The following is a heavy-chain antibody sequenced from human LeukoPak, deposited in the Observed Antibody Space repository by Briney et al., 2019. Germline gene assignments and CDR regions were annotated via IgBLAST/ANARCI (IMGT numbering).Heavy chain of an antibody. CDR1: GGTFSSYA. CDR2: IIPIFGTA. V-gene: IGHV1-69*13. Sequence: SVKVSCRASGGTFSSYAISWVRQAPGQGLEWMGGIIPIFGTANYAQKFQGRVTITADESTSTAYMELSSLRSEDTAVYYCASDGSTPHYTDVSGKGTTVTASS. D-gene: IGHD2-2*01. CDR3: ASDGSTPHYTDV. J-gene: IGHJ6*03.